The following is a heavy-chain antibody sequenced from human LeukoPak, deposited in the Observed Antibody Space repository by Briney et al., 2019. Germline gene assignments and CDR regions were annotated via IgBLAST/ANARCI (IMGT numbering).Heavy chain of an antibody. V-gene: IGHV1-69*13. J-gene: IGHJ3*02. CDR3: ARAYYYDSSGYWAFDAFDI. CDR1: GGSFSSYA. CDR2: VIPILGTA. Sequence: SSVKVSCKASGGSFSSYAISWVQQAPGQGLKWMGGVIPILGTANFAQKFQGRVTITADESTSTAYMELSSLRSEDTAVYYCARAYYYDSSGYWAFDAFDIWGQGTMVTVSS. D-gene: IGHD3-22*01.